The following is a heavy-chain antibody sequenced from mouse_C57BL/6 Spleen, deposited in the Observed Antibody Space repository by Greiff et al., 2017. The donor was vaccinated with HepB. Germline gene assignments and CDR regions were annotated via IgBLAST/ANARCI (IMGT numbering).Heavy chain of an antibody. J-gene: IGHJ2*01. Sequence: EVQLQQSGPELVKPGASVKISCKASGYTFTDYYMNWVKQSHGKSLEWIGDINPNNGGTSYNQKFKGKATLTVDKSSSTAYMEIHSLTSEDSAVYYCARCPNWSFDYWGQGTTLTVSS. D-gene: IGHD4-1*02. CDR1: GYTFTDYY. CDR3: ARCPNWSFDY. CDR2: INPNNGGT. V-gene: IGHV1-26*01.